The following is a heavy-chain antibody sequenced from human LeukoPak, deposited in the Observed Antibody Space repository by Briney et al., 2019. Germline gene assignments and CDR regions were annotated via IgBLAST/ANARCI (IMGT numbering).Heavy chain of an antibody. CDR1: GFTFSDYY. D-gene: IGHD1-1*01. V-gene: IGHV3-11*01. Sequence: GGSLRLSCAASGFTFSDYYMSWIRQAPGKGLEWVSYISSSGSTIYHADSVKGRFTISRDNAKNSLYLQMNSLRAEDTAVYYCARVKLATAAFDIWGQGTMVTVSS. J-gene: IGHJ3*02. CDR2: ISSSGSTI. CDR3: ARVKLATAAFDI.